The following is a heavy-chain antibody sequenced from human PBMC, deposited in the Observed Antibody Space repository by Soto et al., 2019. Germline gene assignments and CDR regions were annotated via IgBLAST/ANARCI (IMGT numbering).Heavy chain of an antibody. D-gene: IGHD5-18*01. CDR2: IIPILGIA. V-gene: IGHV1-69*02. CDR1: GGTFSIYT. CDR3: AKNSRGYSYGAFDY. J-gene: IGHJ4*02. Sequence: SVKVSCKASGGTFSIYTISWVRQAPGQGLEWMGRIIPILGIANYAQKFQGRVTITADKSTSTAYMELSSLRSEDTAVYYCAKNSRGYSYGAFDYWGQGTLVTVSS.